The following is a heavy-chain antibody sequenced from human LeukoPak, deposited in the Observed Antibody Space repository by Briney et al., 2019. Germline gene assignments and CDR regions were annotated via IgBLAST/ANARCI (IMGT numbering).Heavy chain of an antibody. CDR3: ASSSSGSADY. CDR1: GGSFSGYY. D-gene: IGHD1-26*01. Sequence: SETLSLTCAVYGGSFSGYYWSWIRQPPGKGLEWIGEINHSGSTNYNPSLTSRVTISVDTSKNQFSLKLSSVTAADTAVYYCASSSSGSADYWGQGTLVTVSS. CDR2: INHSGST. V-gene: IGHV4-34*01. J-gene: IGHJ4*02.